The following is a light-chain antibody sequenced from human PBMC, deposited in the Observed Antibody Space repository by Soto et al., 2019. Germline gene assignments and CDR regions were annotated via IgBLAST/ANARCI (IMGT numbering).Light chain of an antibody. J-gene: IGLJ1*01. CDR1: SGYIGDY. V-gene: IGLV2-11*01. CDR3: CTDVGTYKV. CDR2: HVS. Sequence: QSALTQPRSVSVSPGQSVTISCTGPSGYIGDYVSWYQQHPGKAPKLMIYHVSQRPSGVPDRFSGSKSDNAASLTISGLQTDDEADYYCCTDVGTYKVFATGTKVTVL.